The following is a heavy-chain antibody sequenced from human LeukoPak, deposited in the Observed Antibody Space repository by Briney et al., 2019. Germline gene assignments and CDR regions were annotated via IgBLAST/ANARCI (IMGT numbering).Heavy chain of an antibody. CDR1: GFTFSSYA. Sequence: PGGSLRLSCAASGFTFSSYAMSWVRQAPGKGLEWVSAISGSGGSTYYADSVKGRFTISRDNSKNMLYLQMNSLRAEDTAVYYCAKAIVGPWWYFDYWGQGTLVTVSS. CDR2: ISGSGGST. V-gene: IGHV3-23*01. CDR3: AKAIVGPWWYFDY. J-gene: IGHJ4*02. D-gene: IGHD1-26*01.